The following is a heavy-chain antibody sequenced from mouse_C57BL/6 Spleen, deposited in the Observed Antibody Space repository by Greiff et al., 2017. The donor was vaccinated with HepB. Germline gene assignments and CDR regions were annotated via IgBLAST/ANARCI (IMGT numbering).Heavy chain of an antibody. CDR2: IDPSDSYT. V-gene: IGHV1-50*01. J-gene: IGHJ2*01. CDR1: GYTFTSYW. CDR3: ATPLLGTALDY. Sequence: QVQLQQPGAELVKPGASVKLSCKASGYTFTSYWMQWVNQRPGQGLEWIGEIDPSDSYTNYNQKFKGKATLTVDTSSSTAYMQLSSLTSEDSAVYYCATPLLGTALDYWGQGTTLTVSS. D-gene: IGHD1-2*01.